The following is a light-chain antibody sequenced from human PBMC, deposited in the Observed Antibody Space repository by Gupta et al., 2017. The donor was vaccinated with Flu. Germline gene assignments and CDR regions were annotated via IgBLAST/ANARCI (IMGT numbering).Light chain of an antibody. J-gene: IGLJ1*01. CDR3: QAWDTSTAYI. V-gene: IGLV3-1*01. CDR1: KLGQKY. Sequence: PGQTARITCSGDKLGQKYICWYQQKPGQSPVLLIYQNNMRPSGIPERFSGSNSGNTATLTISGTQALDEANYYCQAWDTSTAYIFGPGTKVTVL. CDR2: QNN.